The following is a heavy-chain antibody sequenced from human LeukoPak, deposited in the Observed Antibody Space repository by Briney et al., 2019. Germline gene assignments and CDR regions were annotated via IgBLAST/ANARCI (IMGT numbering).Heavy chain of an antibody. Sequence: ASVKVSCKASGYTFTGCYLDWVRQAPGQGLEWMGWINPNSGGTNYAQKFQGRVTMTRDTSISTAHMELSRLRSDDTAVYYCARRAKGDGFDIWGQGTMVTVSS. J-gene: IGHJ3*02. CDR1: GYTFTGCY. CDR3: ARRAKGDGFDI. V-gene: IGHV1-2*02. CDR2: INPNSGGT.